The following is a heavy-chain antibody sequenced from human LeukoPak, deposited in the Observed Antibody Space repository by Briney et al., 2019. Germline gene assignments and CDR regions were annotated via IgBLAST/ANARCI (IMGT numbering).Heavy chain of an antibody. CDR3: ARDLSTVGSTASFP. V-gene: IGHV3-64*01. D-gene: IGHD2-2*01. CDR2: ISSNGGST. J-gene: IGHJ5*02. Sequence: KSGGSLRLSCAASGFTFSSYAMHWVRQAPGKGLEYVSAISSNGGSTYYANSVKGRFTISRDNSKNTLYLQMGSLRAEDMAVYYCARDLSTVGSTASFPWGQGTLVTVSS. CDR1: GFTFSSYA.